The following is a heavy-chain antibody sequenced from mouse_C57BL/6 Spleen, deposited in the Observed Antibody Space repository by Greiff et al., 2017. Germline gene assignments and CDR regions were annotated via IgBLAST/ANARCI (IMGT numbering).Heavy chain of an antibody. V-gene: IGHV1-55*01. CDR3: AREGIGLRRGGFDD. CDR1: GYTFTSYW. Sequence: QVQLKQPGAELVKPGASVKMSCKASGYTFTSYWITWVKQRPGQGLEWIGDIYPGSGSTNYNEKFKSKATLTVDTSSSTAYMQLSSLTSEDSAVYDCAREGIGLRRGGFDDWGQGTTLTVSS. J-gene: IGHJ2*01. CDR2: IYPGSGST. D-gene: IGHD2-4*01.